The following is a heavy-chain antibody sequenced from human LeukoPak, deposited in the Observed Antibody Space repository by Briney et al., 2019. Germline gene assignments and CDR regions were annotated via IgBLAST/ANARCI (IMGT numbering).Heavy chain of an antibody. J-gene: IGHJ4*02. CDR2: INPNSGGT. CDR3: ARVEVWFGELWKGEFDY. D-gene: IGHD3-10*01. V-gene: IGHV1-2*02. CDR1: GYTFTGYY. Sequence: ASVKVSCKASGYTFTGYYMRWVRQAPGQGLEWMGWINPNSGGTNYAQKFQGRVTMTRDTSISTAYMELSRLRSDDTAVYYCARVEVWFGELWKGEFDYWGQGTLVTVSS.